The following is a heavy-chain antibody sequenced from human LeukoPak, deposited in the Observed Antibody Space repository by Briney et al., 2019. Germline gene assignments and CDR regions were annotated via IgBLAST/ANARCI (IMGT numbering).Heavy chain of an antibody. D-gene: IGHD2-15*01. J-gene: IGHJ5*02. CDR1: GFTFSSYA. V-gene: IGHV3-23*01. CDR3: AKARLSYCSGGSCYSAWFDP. Sequence: QTGGSLRLSCAASGFTFSSYAMSWVRQAPGKGLEWVSAISGSGGSTYYADSVKGRFTISRDNAKNSLYLQMNSLRAEDTALYYCAKARLSYCSGGSCYSAWFDPWGQGTLVTVSS. CDR2: ISGSGGST.